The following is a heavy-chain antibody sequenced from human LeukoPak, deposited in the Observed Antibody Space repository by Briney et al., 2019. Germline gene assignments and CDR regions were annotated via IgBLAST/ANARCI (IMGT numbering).Heavy chain of an antibody. CDR3: ARDGGGHSSSSPYFDY. Sequence: SVKVSCKASGGTFSSYAISWVRQAPGQGLEWMGGIIPIFGTANYAQKFQGRVTITTDESTSTAYMELSSLRSEDTAVYYCARDGGGHSSSSPYFDYWGQGTLVTVSS. CDR1: GGTFSSYA. V-gene: IGHV1-69*05. J-gene: IGHJ4*02. CDR2: IIPIFGTA. D-gene: IGHD6-6*01.